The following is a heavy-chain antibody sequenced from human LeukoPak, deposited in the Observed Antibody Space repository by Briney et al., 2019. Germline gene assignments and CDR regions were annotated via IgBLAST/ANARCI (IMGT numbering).Heavy chain of an antibody. J-gene: IGHJ4*02. CDR3: ASRLYYYDSSGYCPFDY. V-gene: IGHV1-69*13. Sequence: ASVKVSCKASGGTFSSYAISWVRQAPGQGLEWMGGIIPIFGTANYAQKFQGRVTITADESTSTAYMELSSLRSEDTAVYYCASRLYYYDSSGYCPFDYWGQGTLVTVSS. CDR2: IIPIFGTA. D-gene: IGHD3-22*01. CDR1: GGTFSSYA.